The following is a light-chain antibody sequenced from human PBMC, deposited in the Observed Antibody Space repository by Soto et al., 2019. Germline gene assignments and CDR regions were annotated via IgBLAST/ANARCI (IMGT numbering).Light chain of an antibody. CDR1: SSDVGGYDF. CDR2: DVT. V-gene: IGLV2-11*01. Sequence: QSALTQPRSVSGSPGQSVTISCTGTSSDVGGYDFVSWFQQYSGKAPKLIIYDVTKGPSGVPDRFSGSKSGNTASLTISGLQTDDEADYYCCSYAGSYTHVFGTGTKVTVL. J-gene: IGLJ1*01. CDR3: CSYAGSYTHV.